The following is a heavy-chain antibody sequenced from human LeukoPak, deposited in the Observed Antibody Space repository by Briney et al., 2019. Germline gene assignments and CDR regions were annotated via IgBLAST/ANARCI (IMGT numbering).Heavy chain of an antibody. CDR3: ARRHGAAAGDAFDI. CDR1: GGSISNYY. V-gene: IGHV4-4*07. Sequence: SETLSLTRTVSGGSISNYYWSWIRKPARTGLEWIGRIYSSGSTNYNPSLKSRVTMSVDTSKNQFSLKLSSVTAADTAMYYCARRHGAAAGDAFDIWGQGTMVTVSS. J-gene: IGHJ3*02. CDR2: IYSSGST. D-gene: IGHD6-13*01.